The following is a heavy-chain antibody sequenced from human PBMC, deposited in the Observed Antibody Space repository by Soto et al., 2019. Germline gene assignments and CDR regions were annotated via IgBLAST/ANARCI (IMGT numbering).Heavy chain of an antibody. J-gene: IGHJ4*02. CDR3: AAYSSLDY. CDR1: GFTFSSDW. D-gene: IGHD6-13*01. CDR2: INTDGTGT. Sequence: GSLRLSCAASGFTFSSDWLHWVRQPPGKGLEWVSRINTDGTGTTYADSVKGRFTISRDNSKNTLYLQMNTLRAEDTAVYYCAAYSSLDYWGQGTLVTVSS. V-gene: IGHV3-74*01.